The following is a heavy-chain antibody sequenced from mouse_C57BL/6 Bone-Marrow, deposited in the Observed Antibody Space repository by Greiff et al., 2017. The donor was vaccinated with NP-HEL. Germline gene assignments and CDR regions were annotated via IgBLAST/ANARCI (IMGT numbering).Heavy chain of an antibody. Sequence: QVHVKQSGAELVRPGSSVKLSCKASGYTFTSYWMHWVKQRPIQGLEWIGNIDPSDSETHYNQKFKDKATLTVDKSSSTAYMQLSSLTSEDSAVYYCARSGYDGYYGFAYWGQGTLVTVSA. V-gene: IGHV1-52*01. J-gene: IGHJ3*01. CDR2: IDPSDSET. CDR3: ARSGYDGYYGFAY. D-gene: IGHD2-3*01. CDR1: GYTFTSYW.